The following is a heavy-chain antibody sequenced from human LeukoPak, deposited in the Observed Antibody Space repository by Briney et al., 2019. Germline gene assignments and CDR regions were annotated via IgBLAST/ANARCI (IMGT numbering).Heavy chain of an antibody. V-gene: IGHV3-23*01. Sequence: GGSLRLSCVVSGITLSNYGMSWARQAPGKGLEWVAGISDSGRSTYYANSVKGRFTISRDNPKNTLYLQMNSLRAEDTAVYFCAKRGVVIRVVLVGFHKEAYYFDSWGQGALVTVSS. CDR2: ISDSGRST. J-gene: IGHJ4*02. CDR3: AKRGVVIRVVLVGFHKEAYYFDS. CDR1: GITLSNYG. D-gene: IGHD1-26*01.